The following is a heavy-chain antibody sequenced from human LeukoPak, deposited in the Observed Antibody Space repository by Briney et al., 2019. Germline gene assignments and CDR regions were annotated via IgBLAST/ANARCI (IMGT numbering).Heavy chain of an antibody. CDR1: GFIFKDYW. CDR2: IKQDGSEK. Sequence: GGSLRLSCTASGFIFKDYWMIWVRQAPGKGLEWVANIKQDGSEKYYVDSVKGRFTISRDNAKNSLYLQMNTLRAEDTAMYYCAKDAQPRSRWFDPWGQGTLVTVSS. J-gene: IGHJ5*02. V-gene: IGHV3-7*03. D-gene: IGHD3-16*01. CDR3: AKDAQPRSRWFDP.